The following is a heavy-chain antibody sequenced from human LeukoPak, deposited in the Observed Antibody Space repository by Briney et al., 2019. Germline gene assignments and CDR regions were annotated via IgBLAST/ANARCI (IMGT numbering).Heavy chain of an antibody. CDR1: GFTFDDYA. V-gene: IGHV3-9*01. Sequence: GGSLRLSCAASGFTFDDYAMHWVRQAPGKGLEWVSGISWNSGSIGYADSVKGRFTISRDNAKNSPYLQMNSLRAEDTALYYCAKDHYGSGSYYMNYWGQGTLVTVSS. D-gene: IGHD3-10*01. CDR2: ISWNSGSI. CDR3: AKDHYGSGSYYMNY. J-gene: IGHJ4*02.